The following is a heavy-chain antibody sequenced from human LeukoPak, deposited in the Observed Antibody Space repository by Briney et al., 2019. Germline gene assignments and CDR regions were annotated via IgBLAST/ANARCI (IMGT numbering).Heavy chain of an antibody. J-gene: IGHJ4*02. Sequence: PGGSLRLSCAASGFTFSSYSMNSVRQAPGKGLEGVSSISSSSSYIYYADSVKGRFTISRDNAKNSLYLQMNSPRAEATAVYYCARVLAYCGGDCQPFDYWGQGTLVTVSS. D-gene: IGHD2-21*02. V-gene: IGHV3-21*01. CDR2: ISSSSSYI. CDR3: ARVLAYCGGDCQPFDY. CDR1: GFTFSSYS.